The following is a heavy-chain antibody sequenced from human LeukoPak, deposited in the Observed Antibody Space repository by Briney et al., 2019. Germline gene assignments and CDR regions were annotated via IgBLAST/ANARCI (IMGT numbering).Heavy chain of an antibody. CDR1: GFTSSSYA. J-gene: IGHJ3*01. CDR3: ARSSYSSSSSV. V-gene: IGHV3-7*03. Sequence: GGSLRLSCAASGFTSSSYALNWVRQAPGKGLEWVASINSDGSEGYYADVVKGRFTISRDNAKNSLYLQINSLRAEDTAVYYCARSSYSSSSSVWGQGTMVTVSS. CDR2: INSDGSEG. D-gene: IGHD6-6*01.